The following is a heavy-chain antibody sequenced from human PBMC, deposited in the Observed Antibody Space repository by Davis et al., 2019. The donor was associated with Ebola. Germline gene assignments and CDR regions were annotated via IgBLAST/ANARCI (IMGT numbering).Heavy chain of an antibody. J-gene: IGHJ3*01. CDR1: GFSFNSYG. D-gene: IGHD1-14*01. CDR3: ARDPAIGQPLSTFDV. V-gene: IGHV3-33*01. CDR2: IWYDGSRE. Sequence: GESLKIPCAASGFSFNSYGMHWVRQAPGKGLEWLAAIWYDGSREYIADSMKGRFSISRDNSRNTLFLQVSSLRVEDTAVYYCARDPAIGQPLSTFDVWGQGTTVTVAS.